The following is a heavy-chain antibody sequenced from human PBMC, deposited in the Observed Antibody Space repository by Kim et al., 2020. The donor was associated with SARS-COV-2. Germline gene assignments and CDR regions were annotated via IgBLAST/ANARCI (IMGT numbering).Heavy chain of an antibody. CDR1: GYTFTSYY. CDR2: INPSGGST. J-gene: IGHJ4*02. CDR3: ARGGYSYGYSPDPYYFDY. D-gene: IGHD5-18*01. V-gene: IGHV1-46*01. Sequence: ASVKVSCKASGYTFTSYYMHWVRQAPGQGLEWMGIINPSGGSTSYAQKFQGRVTMTRDTSTSTVYMELSSLRSEDTAVYYCARGGYSYGYSPDPYYFDYWGQGTLVTVSS.